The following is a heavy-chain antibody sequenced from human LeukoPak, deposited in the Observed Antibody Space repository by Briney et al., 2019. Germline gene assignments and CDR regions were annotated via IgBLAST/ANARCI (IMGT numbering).Heavy chain of an antibody. D-gene: IGHD6-13*01. J-gene: IGHJ4*02. Sequence: GSLRLSCAASGFTFSAYSMNWVRQAPGKGLEWVSYISSSTNTIYYAGSVKGRFTISRDNAKNSLYLQMNSLRVEDTALYYCSQQLTMDYWGQGTLVTVSS. V-gene: IGHV3-48*04. CDR2: ISSSTNTI. CDR3: SQQLTMDY. CDR1: GFTFSAYS.